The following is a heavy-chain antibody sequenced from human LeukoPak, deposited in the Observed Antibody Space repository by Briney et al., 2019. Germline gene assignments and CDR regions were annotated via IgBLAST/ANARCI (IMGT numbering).Heavy chain of an antibody. CDR3: ARCPSYYYDSSGYYPVRDAFDI. V-gene: IGHV1-46*01. Sequence: ASVKVSCKASGYTFTSYYMHWVRQAPGQGLEWMGIINPSGGSTSYAQKFQGRVIMTRDTSTSTVYMELSSLRSEDTAVYYCARCPSYYYDSSGYYPVRDAFDIWGQGTMVTVSS. CDR2: INPSGGST. D-gene: IGHD3-22*01. CDR1: GYTFTSYY. J-gene: IGHJ3*02.